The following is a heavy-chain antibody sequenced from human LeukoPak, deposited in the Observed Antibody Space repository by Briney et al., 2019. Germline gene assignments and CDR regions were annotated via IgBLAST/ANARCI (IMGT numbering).Heavy chain of an antibody. V-gene: IGHV3-30*04. CDR1: GFSFSSYA. CDR2: ISYDGSNK. Sequence: GGSLRLSCAASGFSFSSYAMRWVRQAPGKGLEWVAVISYDGSNKYYADSVKGRFTISRDNSRNTLYLQMNSLRAEDTAMYYCARDLAPAAPNGVGYWGQGTLVTVPS. D-gene: IGHD2-2*01. J-gene: IGHJ4*02. CDR3: ARDLAPAAPNGVGY.